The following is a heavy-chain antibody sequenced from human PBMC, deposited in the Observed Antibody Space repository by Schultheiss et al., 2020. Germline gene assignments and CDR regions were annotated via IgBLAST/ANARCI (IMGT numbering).Heavy chain of an antibody. V-gene: IGHV1-2*06. D-gene: IGHD3-3*01. CDR1: GYTFTGYY. CDR2: INPNSGGT. J-gene: IGHJ6*04. CDR3: ARYDFWSGYSNHYYGMDV. Sequence: ASVKVSCKASGYTFTGYYMHWVRQAPGQGLEWMGRINPNSGGTNYAQKFQGRVTMTRETSISTAYMELSRLRSDDTAVYYCARYDFWSGYSNHYYGMDVWGKGTTVNGYS.